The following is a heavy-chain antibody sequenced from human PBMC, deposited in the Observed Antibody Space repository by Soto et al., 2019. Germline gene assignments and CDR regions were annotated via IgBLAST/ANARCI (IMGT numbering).Heavy chain of an antibody. CDR1: GGTSSNYV. CDR3: AWDYTSSYNYDSTHYRYCDL. J-gene: IGHJ4*02. CDR2: IIPMFGAP. D-gene: IGHD3-22*01. V-gene: IGHV1-69*13. Sequence: ASVKVSCKASGGTSSNYVISWVRQAPGQGLEWMGGIIPMFGAPIYAQKFQGRVSITADASTSTAYLELSSLRSEDSAVYYCAWDYTSSYNYDSTHYRYCDLWGVGTLV.